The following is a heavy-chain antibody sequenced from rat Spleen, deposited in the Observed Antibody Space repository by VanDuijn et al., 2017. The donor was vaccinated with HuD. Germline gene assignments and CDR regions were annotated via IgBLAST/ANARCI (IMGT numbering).Heavy chain of an antibody. D-gene: IGHD1-9*01. CDR1: GFTFSNYD. J-gene: IGHJ2*01. CDR3: ARRHYGYTDYFDY. CDR2: ISSDGGRN. Sequence: EVQLVESGGGLVQPGGSLTLSCAASGFTFSNYDMAWVRQAPTKGLEWVTTISSDGGRNFYRDSVKGRFTISRDNAKSTLSLQMDSLRSEDTATYYCARRHYGYTDYFDYWGQGVMVTVSS. V-gene: IGHV5S23*01.